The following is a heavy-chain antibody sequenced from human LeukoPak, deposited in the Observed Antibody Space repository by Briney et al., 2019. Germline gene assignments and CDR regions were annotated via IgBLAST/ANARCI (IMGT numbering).Heavy chain of an antibody. J-gene: IGHJ4*02. CDR2: ISAYNGNT. CDR1: GYTFTSYG. V-gene: IGHV1-18*01. CDR3: ARGGSTGVRASFHY. Sequence: GASVKVSCKASGYTFTSYGISWVRQAPGQGLEWMGWISAYNGNTNYAQRLQGRVTMTTDTSTTTAYMELRSLRSDDTAVYYCARGGSTGVRASFHYWGQGTLVTVSS. D-gene: IGHD4-23*01.